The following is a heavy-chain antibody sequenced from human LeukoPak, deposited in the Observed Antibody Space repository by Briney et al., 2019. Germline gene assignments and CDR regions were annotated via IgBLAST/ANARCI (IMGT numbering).Heavy chain of an antibody. CDR2: IYYSGST. J-gene: IGHJ4*02. V-gene: IGHV4-30-4*01. CDR3: ARVEDDYVGYFDY. Sequence: SETLSLTCTVSGGSISSGDYYWSWILQPPGKGLEWIGYIYYSGSTYYNPSLKSRVTISVDTSKNQFSLKLSSVTAADTAVYYCARVEDDYVGYFDYWGQGTLVTVSS. D-gene: IGHD4-23*01. CDR1: GGSISSGDYY.